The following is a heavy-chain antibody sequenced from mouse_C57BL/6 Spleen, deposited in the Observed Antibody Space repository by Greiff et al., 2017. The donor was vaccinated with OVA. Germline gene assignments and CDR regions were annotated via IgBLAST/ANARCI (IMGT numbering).Heavy chain of an antibody. V-gene: IGHV1-26*01. D-gene: IGHD2-4*01. CDR1: GYTFTDYY. CDR2: INPNNGGT. CDR3: ARGGYYDYDWAWFAY. J-gene: IGHJ3*01. Sequence: EVQLQQSGPELVKPGASVKISCKASGYTFTDYYMNWVKQSHGKSLEWIGDINPNNGGTSYNQKFKGKATLTVDKSSSTAYMELRSLTSEDSAVYYCARGGYYDYDWAWFAYWGQGTLVTVSA.